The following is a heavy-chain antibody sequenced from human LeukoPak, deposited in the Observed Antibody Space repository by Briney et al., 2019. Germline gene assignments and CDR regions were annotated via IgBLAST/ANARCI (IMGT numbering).Heavy chain of an antibody. CDR2: ISGSSSYI. CDR1: GFTFSSYS. J-gene: IGHJ4*02. CDR3: ATRVGATDLDY. Sequence: GGSLRLSCAASGFTFSSYSMIWVRQAPGKGLEWVSAISGSSSYIYYADSVKGRFTISRDNAKNSLYLQMNNLRAEDTAVYYCATRVGATDLDYWGQGTLVTVSS. V-gene: IGHV3-21*01. D-gene: IGHD1-26*01.